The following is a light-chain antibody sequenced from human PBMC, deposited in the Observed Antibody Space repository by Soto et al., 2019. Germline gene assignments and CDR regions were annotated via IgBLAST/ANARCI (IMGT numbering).Light chain of an antibody. CDR2: GAS. J-gene: IGKJ1*01. Sequence: EIVMTQSPATLSVSPGERATLSCRASQSVSSNLAWYQHKPGQAPRLLIYGASTRATGIPARFSGSGSGTEFTLTISSLQSEDFAVYYCQQYNNWPQTFGQGTNVEI. CDR1: QSVSSN. V-gene: IGKV3-15*01. CDR3: QQYNNWPQT.